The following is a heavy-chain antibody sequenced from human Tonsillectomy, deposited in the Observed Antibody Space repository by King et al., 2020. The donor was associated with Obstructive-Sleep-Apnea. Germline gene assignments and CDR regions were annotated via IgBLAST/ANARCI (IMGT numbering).Heavy chain of an antibody. CDR2: IHHTGQT. CDR1: GGSINSRGYS. J-gene: IGHJ4*02. CDR3: ARDPGHYFDY. Sequence: QLQESGPGLVKPSQTLSLTCLVSGGSINSRGYSWGWIRQPSGKGLEWIGNIHHTGQTFYNPSLESRVTMSLDRSRNQFALRMTSMTAADTAVYYCARDPGHYFDYWGQGNPVIVSS. D-gene: IGHD3-10*01. V-gene: IGHV4-30-4*07.